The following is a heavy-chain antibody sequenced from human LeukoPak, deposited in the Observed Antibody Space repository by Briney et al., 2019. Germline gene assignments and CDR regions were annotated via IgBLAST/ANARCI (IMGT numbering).Heavy chain of an antibody. D-gene: IGHD2-21*02. CDR3: ARTYCGGDCSFGSDAFDI. CDR2: RYFTGST. V-gene: IGHV4-59*08. J-gene: IGHJ3*02. CDR1: GGSISSFY. Sequence: SETLSLTCTVSGGSISSFYWSWIRQPPGKGLEWIGCRYFTGSTYYNPSLKSRVTISVDTSKNQFSLKLSSVTAADTAVYYCARTYCGGDCSFGSDAFDIWGQGTMVTVSS.